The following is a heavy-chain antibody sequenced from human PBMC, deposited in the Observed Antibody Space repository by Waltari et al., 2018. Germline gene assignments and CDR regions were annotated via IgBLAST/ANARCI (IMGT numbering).Heavy chain of an antibody. CDR2: MSPDGGLS. Sequence: YVVHWVRQAPGKGLEWLAVMSPDGGLSYYADSVKGRFTISRDNSRNTLFLQMNGLRPDDTAVYFCARDPLPGPPDFFDYWGQGTLVSVSS. CDR1: YV. J-gene: IGHJ4*02. CDR3: ARDPLPGPPDFFDY. D-gene: IGHD1-1*01. V-gene: IGHV3-30*01.